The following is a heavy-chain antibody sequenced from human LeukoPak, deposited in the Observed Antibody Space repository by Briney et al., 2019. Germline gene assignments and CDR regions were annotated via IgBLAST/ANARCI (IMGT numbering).Heavy chain of an antibody. D-gene: IGHD3-9*01. CDR2: ISSSSSTI. CDR1: GFTFSSYS. J-gene: IGHJ4*02. V-gene: IGHV3-48*01. CDR3: ARADGDILTGFSFDY. Sequence: GSLRLSCAASGFTFSSYSMNWVRQAPGKGLEWVSYISSSSSTIYYADSVKGRFTISRDNAKNSLYLQMNSLRAEDTAVYYCARADGDILTGFSFDYWGQGTLVTVSS.